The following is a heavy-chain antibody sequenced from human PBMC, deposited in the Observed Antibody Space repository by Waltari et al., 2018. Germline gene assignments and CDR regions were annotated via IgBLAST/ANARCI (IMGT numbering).Heavy chain of an antibody. Sequence: QLHLQESGPDLVRPPEPLSLTCTARGGPISPNYNGGGTRQPPGKGLEWMGNMQYRGSTFYNPSLKSRVTISLDTSKNQFSLRLSSVGAADTAVYFCGRIAFGDDGGYFQHWGQGTLVTVSS. CDR2: MQYRGST. J-gene: IGHJ1*01. CDR1: GGPISPNYN. V-gene: IGHV4-39*01. D-gene: IGHD4-17*01. CDR3: GRIAFGDDGGYFQH.